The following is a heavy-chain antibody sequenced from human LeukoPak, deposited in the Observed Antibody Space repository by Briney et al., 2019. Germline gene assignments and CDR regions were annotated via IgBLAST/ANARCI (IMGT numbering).Heavy chain of an antibody. J-gene: IGHJ4*02. CDR1: GFTFSSYG. CDR3: ASAGIAAAGTGLTDY. D-gene: IGHD6-13*01. Sequence: GGSLRLSCAASGFTFSSYGMHWVREAPGTGLEWGAVIWYDGSNKYYADSVKGRFTIPRDNSKNTLYLQMNSLRAEDTAVYYCASAGIAAAGTGLTDYWGQGTLVTVSS. V-gene: IGHV3-33*01. CDR2: IWYDGSNK.